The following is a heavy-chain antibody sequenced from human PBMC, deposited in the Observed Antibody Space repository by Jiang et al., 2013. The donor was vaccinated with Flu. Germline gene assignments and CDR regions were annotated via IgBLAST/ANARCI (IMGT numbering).Heavy chain of an antibody. CDR2: MTPNTGNT. Sequence: GAEVKKPGASVKVSCKASGYTFTNYDINWVRQAPGQGLEWVGWMTPNTGNTGYGQKFQGRVTMTRNTSISTAYMELSGLTSEDTAVYYCVKFGLMTTLFYYYYGVDVWGQGTTVTVSS. D-gene: IGHD3-16*01. J-gene: IGHJ6*02. CDR3: VKFGLMTTLFYYYYGVDV. V-gene: IGHV1-8*01. CDR1: GYTFTNYD.